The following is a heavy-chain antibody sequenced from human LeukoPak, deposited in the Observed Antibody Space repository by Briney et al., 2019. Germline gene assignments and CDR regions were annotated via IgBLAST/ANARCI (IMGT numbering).Heavy chain of an antibody. V-gene: IGHV4-34*01. CDR3: ATNPYYYDSSGSDY. CDR1: GGSFSGYY. D-gene: IGHD3-22*01. Sequence: PSETLSLTCAVYGGSFSGYYWSWIRQPPGKGLEWIGEINHSGGTNYNPSLKSRVTISVDTSKNQFSLKLSSVTAADTAVYYCATNPYYYDSSGSDYWGQGTLVTVSS. CDR2: INHSGGT. J-gene: IGHJ4*02.